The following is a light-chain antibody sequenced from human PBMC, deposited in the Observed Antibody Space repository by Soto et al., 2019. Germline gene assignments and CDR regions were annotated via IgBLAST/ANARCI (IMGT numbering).Light chain of an antibody. CDR1: QSISSY. V-gene: IGKV1-39*01. Sequence: DIQMTQSPSSLSASVGDRVTITCRASQSISSYLNWYQQKPGKAPKLLIYAASSLQSGVPSRFSGSGSGTDFTLTISSLQPEDFATYHSQQSYSTPQLGQGTKV. CDR2: AAS. CDR3: QQSYSTPQ. J-gene: IGKJ1*01.